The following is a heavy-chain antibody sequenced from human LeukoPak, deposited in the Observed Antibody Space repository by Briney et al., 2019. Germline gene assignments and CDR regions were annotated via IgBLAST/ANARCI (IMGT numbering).Heavy chain of an antibody. CDR1: GYSISSGYY. Sequence: PSETLSLTCAVSGYSISSGYYWGWIRQPPGKGLEWIGSIYHSGSTYYTPSLKSRVTIPVDTSKNQFSLKLSSVTAADTAVYYCAKAGLDYYDSSGYYNYRGAFDIWGQGTMVTVSS. CDR2: IYHSGST. CDR3: AKAGLDYYDSSGYYNYRGAFDI. J-gene: IGHJ3*02. D-gene: IGHD3-22*01. V-gene: IGHV4-38-2*01.